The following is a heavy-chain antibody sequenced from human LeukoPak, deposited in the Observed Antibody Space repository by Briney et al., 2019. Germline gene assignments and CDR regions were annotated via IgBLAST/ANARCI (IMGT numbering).Heavy chain of an antibody. J-gene: IGHJ6*02. CDR2: IHYSGST. CDR3: ARVTYYDFWSGYPTPGGDYYYGTDV. V-gene: IGHV4-59*01. Sequence: SETLSLTCTVSGGSISSYYWSWIRQPPGKGLEWIGYIHYSGSTNYNPSLKSRVTISVDTSKNQFSLKLSSVTAADTAVYYCARVTYYDFWSGYPTPGGDYYYGTDVWGQGTTVTVSS. CDR1: GGSISSYY. D-gene: IGHD3-3*01.